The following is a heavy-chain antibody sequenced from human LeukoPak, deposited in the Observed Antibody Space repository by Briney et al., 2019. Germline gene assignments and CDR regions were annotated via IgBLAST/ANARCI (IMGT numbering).Heavy chain of an antibody. D-gene: IGHD2-15*01. V-gene: IGHV3-21*01. CDR3: ARGLPYCSGGSCGAFDI. CDR1: GFTFSSYH. CDR2: VSSSSSYI. Sequence: PGGSLRLSCAASGFTFSSYHMNWVRQAPGKGLEWVSSVSSSSSYIYYADSVKGRFTISRDNAKNSLYLQMNSLRAEDTAVYYCARGLPYCSGGSCGAFDIWGQGTMVTVSS. J-gene: IGHJ3*02.